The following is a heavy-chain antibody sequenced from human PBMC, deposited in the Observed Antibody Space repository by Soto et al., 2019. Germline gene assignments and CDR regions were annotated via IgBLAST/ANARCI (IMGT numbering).Heavy chain of an antibody. CDR3: AKDRGPMGIQPGDYFDY. CDR2: ISYDGSNK. V-gene: IGHV3-30*18. J-gene: IGHJ4*02. Sequence: PGGSLRLSCAASGFTFSSYGMYWVRQAPGKGLEWVAVISYDGSNKYYADSVKGRFTISRDNSKNTLYLQMNSLRAEDTAVYYCAKDRGPMGIQPGDYFDYWGQGTLVTVSS. CDR1: GFTFSSYG. D-gene: IGHD5-18*01.